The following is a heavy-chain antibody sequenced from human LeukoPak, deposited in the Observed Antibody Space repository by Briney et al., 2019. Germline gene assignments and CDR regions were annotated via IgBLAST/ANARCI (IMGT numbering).Heavy chain of an antibody. CDR2: VKTDGSRI. V-gene: IGHV3-74*01. Sequence: GGSLRLSCAASGFSFSTYYVHWVRQAPGKGLVWVSRVKTDGSRISYADSVKGRFSISIDNAKNTVFLQMNSLRAEDTAVYYCARYYGGNYGVDYWGQGTLVTVSS. CDR1: GFSFSTYY. J-gene: IGHJ4*02. D-gene: IGHD4-23*01. CDR3: ARYYGGNYGVDY.